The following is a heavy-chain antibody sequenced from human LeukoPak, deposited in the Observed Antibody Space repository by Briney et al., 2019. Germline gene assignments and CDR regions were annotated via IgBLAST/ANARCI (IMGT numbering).Heavy chain of an antibody. V-gene: IGHV4-39*07. D-gene: IGHD3-10*01. CDR1: GVSISSTSYY. J-gene: IGHJ4*02. CDR3: ARDRGSWDFDF. Sequence: SETLSLTCTVSGVSISSTSYYWGWIRQPPGKGLEWIGSIYYSGRTYYNPSLKSRVTTSVDTSKNQFSLKLSSVTAADTAVYYCARDRGSWDFDFWGQGTLVTVSS. CDR2: IYYSGRT.